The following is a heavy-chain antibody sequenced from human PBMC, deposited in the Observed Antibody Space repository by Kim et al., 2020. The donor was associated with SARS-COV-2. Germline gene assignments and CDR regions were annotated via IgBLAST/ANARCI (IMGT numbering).Heavy chain of an antibody. CDR1: GGSISSYY. V-gene: IGHV4-59*08. J-gene: IGHJ4*02. D-gene: IGHD4-17*01. CDR2: VYYSGST. Sequence: SETLSLTCSVSGGSISSYYWSWLRQSPTKGLEWLGYVYYSGSTNYNPSLKSRVTMSIDTSKNHFSLNLSSVTATDTAVYYCASLRRTGYLDYWGQGTLVT. CDR3: ASLRRTGYLDY.